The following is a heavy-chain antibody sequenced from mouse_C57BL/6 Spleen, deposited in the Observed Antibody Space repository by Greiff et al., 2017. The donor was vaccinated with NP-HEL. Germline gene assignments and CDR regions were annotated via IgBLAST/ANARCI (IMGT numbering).Heavy chain of an antibody. V-gene: IGHV1-9*01. J-gene: IGHJ3*01. Sequence: VQLQQSGAELMKPGASVKLSCKATGYTFTGYWIEWVKQRPGHGLEWIGEILPGSGSTNCNEKFKGKATFTADTSSNTAYMQLSSLTTEDSAIYYCARHQSLAYWGQGTLVTVSA. D-gene: IGHD6-2*01. CDR1: GYTFTGYW. CDR2: ILPGSGST. CDR3: ARHQSLAY.